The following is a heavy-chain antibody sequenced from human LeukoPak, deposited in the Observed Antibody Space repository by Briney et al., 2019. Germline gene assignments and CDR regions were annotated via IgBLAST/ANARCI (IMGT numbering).Heavy chain of an antibody. V-gene: IGHV1-18*01. CDR1: GYTFTSYG. D-gene: IGHD1-1*01. CDR2: ISAYNGNT. Sequence: ASVKVSCKASGYTFTSYGISWVRQAPGQGLEWMGWISAYNGNTNDAQKLQGRVTMTTDTSTSTAYMEVSSLRSEDTAVYYCASHVPHNWNDRPLDYWGQGTLVTVSS. J-gene: IGHJ4*02. CDR3: ASHVPHNWNDRPLDY.